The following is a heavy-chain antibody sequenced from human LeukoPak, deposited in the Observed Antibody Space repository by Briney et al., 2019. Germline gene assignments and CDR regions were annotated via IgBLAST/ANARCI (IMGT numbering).Heavy chain of an antibody. J-gene: IGHJ4*02. V-gene: IGHV1-69*13. CDR2: IIPIFGTA. CDR1: GGTFSSYA. Sequence: SVKVSCKASGGTFSSYAISWVRQAPGQGLEWVGGIIPIFGTANYAQKFQGRVTITADESTSTAYMELSSLRSEDTAVYYCARVTTGYSSGWWSLWGQGTLVTVSS. CDR3: ARVTTGYSSGWWSL. D-gene: IGHD6-19*01.